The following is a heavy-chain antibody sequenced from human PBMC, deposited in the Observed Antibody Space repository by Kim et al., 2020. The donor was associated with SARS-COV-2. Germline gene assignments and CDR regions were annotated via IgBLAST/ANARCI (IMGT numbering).Heavy chain of an antibody. Sequence: GGSLRLSCAASGFTFSSYAMHWVRQAPGKGLEWVAVISYDGSNKYYADSVKGRFTISRDNSKNTLYLQMNSLRAEDTAVYYCAREEHLAVTTTFDYWGQGTLVTVSS. D-gene: IGHD4-17*01. CDR2: ISYDGSNK. J-gene: IGHJ4*02. CDR3: AREEHLAVTTTFDY. V-gene: IGHV3-30*04. CDR1: GFTFSSYA.